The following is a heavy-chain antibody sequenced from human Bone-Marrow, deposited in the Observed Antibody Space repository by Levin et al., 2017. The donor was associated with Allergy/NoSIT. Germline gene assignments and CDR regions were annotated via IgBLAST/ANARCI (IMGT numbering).Heavy chain of an antibody. CDR3: ARAAGAAGRGGMDV. V-gene: IGHV3-21*01. J-gene: IGHJ6*02. Sequence: GGSLRLSCATSGFPFSTYGMAWVRQAPGEGLEWVASISTRSTYIHYADSVKGRFTISRDNANNSLSLQMNRRRREDTAVYYCARAAGAAGRGGMDVWGQGTTVTVSS. CDR2: ISTRSTYI. D-gene: IGHD6-13*01. CDR1: GFPFSTYG.